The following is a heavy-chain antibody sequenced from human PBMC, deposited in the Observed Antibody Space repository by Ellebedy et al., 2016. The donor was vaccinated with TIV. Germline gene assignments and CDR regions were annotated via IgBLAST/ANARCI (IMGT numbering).Heavy chain of an antibody. V-gene: IGHV3-30*03. D-gene: IGHD6-19*01. CDR3: ARGKAQGWLGPYYYYGMDV. CDR2: ISYDGSNK. J-gene: IGHJ6*02. Sequence: PGGSLRLSCAASGFTFSSYGMHWVRQAPGKGLEWVAVISYDGSNKYYADSVKGRFTISRDNSKNTLYLQMNSLRAEDTAVYYCARGKAQGWLGPYYYYGMDVWGQGTTVTVSS. CDR1: GFTFSSYG.